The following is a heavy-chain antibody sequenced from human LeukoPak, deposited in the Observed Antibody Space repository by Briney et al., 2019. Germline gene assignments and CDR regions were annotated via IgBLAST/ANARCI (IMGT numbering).Heavy chain of an antibody. Sequence: ASVKVSCKASGYTFSSYGISWLRQAPGQGLEWMGWIGPWNGNTNNAQKFQGRVTVTRYTSTSTVYMDLSSLKSEDTAVYYCARGKSSVWPVGLCMDVWGQGTTVTVSS. CDR2: IGPWNGNT. CDR3: ARGKSSVWPVGLCMDV. D-gene: IGHD6-19*01. J-gene: IGHJ6*02. V-gene: IGHV1-18*01. CDR1: GYTFSSYG.